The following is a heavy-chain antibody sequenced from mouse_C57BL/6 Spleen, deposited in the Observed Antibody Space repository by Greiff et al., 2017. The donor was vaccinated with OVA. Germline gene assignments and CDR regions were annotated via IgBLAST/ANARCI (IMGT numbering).Heavy chain of an antibody. J-gene: IGHJ4*01. CDR2: ISSGSSTI. V-gene: IGHV5-17*01. D-gene: IGHD2-3*01. CDR1: GFTFSDYG. CDR3: ARGDGSLYYAMDY. Sequence: EVQVVESGGGLVKPGGSLKLSCAASGFTFSDYGMHWVRQAPEKGLEWVAYISSGSSTIYYADTVKGRFTISRDNAKNTLFLQMTSLRSEDTAMYYCARGDGSLYYAMDYWGQGTSVTVSS.